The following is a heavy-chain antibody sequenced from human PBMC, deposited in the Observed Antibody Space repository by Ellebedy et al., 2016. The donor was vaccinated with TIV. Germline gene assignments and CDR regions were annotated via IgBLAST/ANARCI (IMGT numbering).Heavy chain of an antibody. CDR1: GYSFTSYW. J-gene: IGHJ4*02. CDR3: ARTDFWSGIGDYFDY. D-gene: IGHD3-3*01. CDR2: IYPGDSDT. Sequence: ASVKASCKGSGYSFTSYWIGWVRQMPGKGLEWMGIIYPGDSDTRYSPSFQGQVTISADKSISTAYLQWSSLKASDTAMYYCARTDFWSGIGDYFDYWGQGTLVTVSS. V-gene: IGHV5-51*01.